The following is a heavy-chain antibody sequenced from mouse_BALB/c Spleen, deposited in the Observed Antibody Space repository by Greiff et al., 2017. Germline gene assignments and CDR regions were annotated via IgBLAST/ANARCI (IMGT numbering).Heavy chain of an antibody. V-gene: IGHV1-66*01. CDR3: ARGEGLDGYYDLYYAMDY. CDR2: IFPGSGNT. J-gene: IGHJ4*01. CDR1: GYSFTSYY. D-gene: IGHD2-3*01. Sequence: VQLQQSGPELVKPGASVKISCKASGYSFTSYYIHWVKQRPGQGLEWIGWIFPGSGNTKYNEKFKGKATLTADTSSSTAYMQLSSLTSEDSAVYFCARGEGLDGYYDLYYAMDYWGQGTSVTVSS.